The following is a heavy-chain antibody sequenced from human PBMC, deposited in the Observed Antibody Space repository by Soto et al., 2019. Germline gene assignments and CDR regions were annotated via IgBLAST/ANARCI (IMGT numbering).Heavy chain of an antibody. J-gene: IGHJ4*02. Sequence: SVMPSHSSTVAGGSVSSCGGSWIRQHPGKGLEWIGYIYYSGSTNYNPSLKSRVTISVDTSKNQFSLKLSSVTAADTAVYYCARYSTMVRGVRYWGQGTPVIGSS. CDR1: GGSVSSCG. D-gene: IGHD3-10*01. CDR2: IYYSGST. CDR3: ARYSTMVRGVRY. V-gene: IGHV4-59*02.